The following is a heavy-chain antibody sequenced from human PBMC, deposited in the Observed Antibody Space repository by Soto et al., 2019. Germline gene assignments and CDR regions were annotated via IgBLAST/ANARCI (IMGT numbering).Heavy chain of an antibody. CDR1: GGSISRYY. J-gene: IGHJ4*02. V-gene: IGHV4-59*08. CDR2: IYYSEST. D-gene: IGHD4-17*01. CDR3: ATHPPYGPLDH. Sequence: PSETLSLTCSVSGGSISRYYSSWIRQPPGKGLEWIGYIYYSESTNYNPSLKSRVTIAVDTSKNQFSLRLTSVTAADTAVYYCATHPPYGPLDHWGQGTLVTVSS.